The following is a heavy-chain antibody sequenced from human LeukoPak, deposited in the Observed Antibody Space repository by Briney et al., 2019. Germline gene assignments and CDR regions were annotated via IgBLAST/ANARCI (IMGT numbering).Heavy chain of an antibody. V-gene: IGHV4-30-4*08. CDR2: IYYSGST. CDR1: GGSISSGDYY. D-gene: IGHD3-10*01. J-gene: IGHJ4*02. Sequence: SQTLSLTCTVSGGSISSGDYYWSWIRQPPGKGLEWIGYIYYSGSTYYNPSLKSRVTISVDTSKNQFSLKLSSVTAADTAVHYCARASFAPGGGDYWGQGTLVTVSS. CDR3: ARASFAPGGGDY.